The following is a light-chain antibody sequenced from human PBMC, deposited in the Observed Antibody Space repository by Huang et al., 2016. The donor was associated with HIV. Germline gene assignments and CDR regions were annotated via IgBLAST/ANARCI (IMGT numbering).Light chain of an antibody. V-gene: IGKV1-9*01. CDR3: KQLNNFPLT. CDR1: QGISSY. Sequence: GARVTITCRASQGISSYLAWYQQKPGNAPKLLIYAASSLQSGVPSRFSGSGSGTDFTLTISSLQHEDFATYYCKQLNNFPLTFGGGTKVEIK. J-gene: IGKJ4*01. CDR2: AAS.